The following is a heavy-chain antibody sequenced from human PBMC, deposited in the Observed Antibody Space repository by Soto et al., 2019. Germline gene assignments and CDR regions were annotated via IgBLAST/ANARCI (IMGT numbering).Heavy chain of an antibody. CDR3: ARGPRYWSGGSCYYYCYYYMDV. J-gene: IGHJ6*03. D-gene: IGHD2-15*01. CDR2: IYYSGST. CDR1: GGSISSGGYY. Sequence: QVQLQESGPGLVKPSQTLSLTCTVSGGSISSGGYYWSWIRQHPGKGLEWIGYIYYSGSTNYNPSLKSRVTISVDTSKNQFSLKLSSVTAADTAVYYCARGPRYWSGGSCYYYCYYYMDVWGKGTTVTVSS. V-gene: IGHV4-31*03.